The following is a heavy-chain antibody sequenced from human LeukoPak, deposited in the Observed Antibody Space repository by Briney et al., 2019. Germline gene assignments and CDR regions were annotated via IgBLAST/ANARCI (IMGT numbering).Heavy chain of an antibody. J-gene: IGHJ1*01. V-gene: IGHV3-30-3*01. CDR2: ISYDGSNK. Sequence: PGRSLRLSCAASGFTFSSYAMHWVRQAPGKGLEWVAVISYDGSNKYYADSVKGRFTISRDNSKNTLYLQMNSLRAEDTAVYYCARGGTDTAMVKFQHWGQGTLVTVSS. CDR1: GFTFSSYA. CDR3: ARGGTDTAMVKFQH. D-gene: IGHD5-18*01.